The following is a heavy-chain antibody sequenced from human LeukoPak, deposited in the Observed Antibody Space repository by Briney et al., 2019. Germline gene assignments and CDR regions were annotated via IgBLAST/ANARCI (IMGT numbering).Heavy chain of an antibody. CDR3: ARALRDYYDSSGYYPDY. V-gene: IGHV3-30-3*01. CDR2: ISYDGSNK. J-gene: IGHJ4*02. D-gene: IGHD3-22*01. CDR1: GFTFSSYA. Sequence: GGSLRLSCAASGFTFSSYAMHWVRQAPGKGLEWVAVISYDGSNKYYADSVKGRFTISRDNSKNTLYLQMNSLRAEDTAVYYCARALRDYYDSSGYYPDYWGQETLVTVSS.